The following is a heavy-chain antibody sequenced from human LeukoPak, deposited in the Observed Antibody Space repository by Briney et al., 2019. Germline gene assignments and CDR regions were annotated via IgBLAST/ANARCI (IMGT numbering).Heavy chain of an antibody. D-gene: IGHD2-2*03. Sequence: ASVKVSCKASGGTFSSYAISWVRQAPGQRLEWMGWINAGNGNTKYSQKFQGRVTITRDTSASTAYMELSSLRSEDTAVYYCARDLGYCSSTSCLLSFDYWGQGTLVTVSS. CDR3: ARDLGYCSSTSCLLSFDY. V-gene: IGHV1-3*01. J-gene: IGHJ4*02. CDR1: GGTFSSYA. CDR2: INAGNGNT.